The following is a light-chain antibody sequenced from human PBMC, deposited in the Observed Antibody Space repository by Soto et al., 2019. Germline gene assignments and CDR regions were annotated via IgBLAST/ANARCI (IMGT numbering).Light chain of an antibody. CDR2: AAS. Sequence: DVHMSHSPSTLSASVLYRVAITFLASQGINTFLAWYQQKPGKAPKLLIYAASTLQSGVPSRFSGSGSGTDFTLTISSLQPEDFATYYCQQLESYPSTFGGGTKVDIK. V-gene: IGKV1-9*01. CDR1: QGINTF. CDR3: QQLESYPST. J-gene: IGKJ4*01.